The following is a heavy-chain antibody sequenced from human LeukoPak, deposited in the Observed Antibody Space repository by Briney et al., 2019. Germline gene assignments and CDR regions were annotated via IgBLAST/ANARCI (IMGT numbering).Heavy chain of an antibody. CDR3: ARTRIAAAGTSYFDC. CDR1: GGSISSSSYY. V-gene: IGHV4-39*01. Sequence: SETLSLTCTVSGGSISSSSYYWGWIRQPPGKGLEWIGSIYYSGSTYYNPSLKSRVTISVDTSKNQFSLKLSSVTAADTAVYYCARTRIAAAGTSYFDCWGQGTLVTVSS. J-gene: IGHJ4*02. D-gene: IGHD6-13*01. CDR2: IYYSGST.